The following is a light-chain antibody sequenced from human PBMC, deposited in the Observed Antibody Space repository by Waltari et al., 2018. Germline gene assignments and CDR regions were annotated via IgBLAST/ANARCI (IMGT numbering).Light chain of an antibody. CDR1: STAVVGSNY. CDR2: EVS. J-gene: IGLJ2*01. V-gene: IGLV2-8*01. CDR3: SSYAGSTL. Sequence: QSALTQPPSASGSPGQSVTISCTVTSTAVVGSNYFSWYQQHPGKAPKLMIYEVSKRPSGVPDRFSGSKSGNTASLTVSGLQAEDEADYYCSSYAGSTLFGGGTKLTVL.